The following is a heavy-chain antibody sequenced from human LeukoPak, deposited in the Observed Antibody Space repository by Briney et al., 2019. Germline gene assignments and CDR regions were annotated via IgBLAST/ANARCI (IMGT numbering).Heavy chain of an antibody. J-gene: IGHJ4*02. CDR2: IYSGGST. CDR3: ARPPQGYSSGWYYFDY. CDR1: GFTVSSNY. V-gene: IGHV3-53*01. D-gene: IGHD6-19*01. Sequence: GGSLRLSCAASGFTVSSNYMSWVRQAPGKGLEWVSVIYSGGSTYYADSVKGRFTISRDNSKNTLYLQMNSLRAEDTAVYYCARPPQGYSSGWYYFDYRGQGTLVTVSS.